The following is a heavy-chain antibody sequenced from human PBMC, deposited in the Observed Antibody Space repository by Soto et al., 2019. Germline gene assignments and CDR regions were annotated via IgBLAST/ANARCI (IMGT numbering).Heavy chain of an antibody. V-gene: IGHV1-69*02. D-gene: IGHD3-10*01. CDR2: VIPMVGMS. J-gene: IGHJ4*02. CDR3: ATNYGSGSTHFDY. CDR1: RGTFDYYT. Sequence: QVQLVQSGAEVKKPGSPVKVSCTASRGTFDYYTISWVLQAPGQGLEWMARVIPMVGMSSYAQKFQGRVTITADKSTSTVYMVLNSLRSEDTAVYSCATNYGSGSTHFDYWGQGTLVTVSS.